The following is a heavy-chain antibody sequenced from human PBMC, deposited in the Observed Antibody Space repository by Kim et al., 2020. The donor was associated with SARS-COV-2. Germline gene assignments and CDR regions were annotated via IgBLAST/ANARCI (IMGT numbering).Heavy chain of an antibody. CDR2: IIPILGIA. D-gene: IGHD2-21*02. CDR3: ARALGWDPVLGDYSAFDI. Sequence: SVKVSCKASGGTFSSYTISWVRQAPGQGLEWMGRIIPILGIANYAQKFQGRVTITADKSTSTAYMELSSLRSEDTAVYYCARALGWDPVLGDYSAFDIWGQGTMVTVSS. CDR1: GGTFSSYT. V-gene: IGHV1-69*02. J-gene: IGHJ3*02.